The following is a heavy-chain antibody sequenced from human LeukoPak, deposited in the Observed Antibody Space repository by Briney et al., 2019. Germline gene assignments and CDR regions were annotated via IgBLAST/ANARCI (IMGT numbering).Heavy chain of an antibody. Sequence: SVKVSCKASGGTLSGYAISWVRQAPGQGLEWMGGIIPIYGTPHSAQKFQGRVTITTDESTSTAFMDLSSLRSEDTAVYYCARVLKWEPQALEAWGQGTLVTVSS. CDR2: IIPIYGTP. J-gene: IGHJ5*02. CDR3: ARVLKWEPQALEA. CDR1: GGTLSGYA. D-gene: IGHD1-26*01. V-gene: IGHV1-69*05.